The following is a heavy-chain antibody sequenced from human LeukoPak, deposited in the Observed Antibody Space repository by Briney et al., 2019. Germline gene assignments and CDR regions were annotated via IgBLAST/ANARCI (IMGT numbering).Heavy chain of an antibody. Sequence: ASVKVSCKASGYTFTGYYMHWVRQAPGQGLEWMGRINPNSGGTNYAQKFQGRVTMTRDTSISTAYMELSRLRSDDTAVYYCARDDSGDYGMDVWGQGTTVTVSS. CDR2: INPNSGGT. CDR3: ARDDSGDYGMDV. V-gene: IGHV1-2*06. D-gene: IGHD2-21*02. CDR1: GYTFTGYY. J-gene: IGHJ6*02.